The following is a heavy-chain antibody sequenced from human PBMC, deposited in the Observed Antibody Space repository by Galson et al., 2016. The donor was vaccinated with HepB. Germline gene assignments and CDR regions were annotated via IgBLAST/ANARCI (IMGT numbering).Heavy chain of an antibody. D-gene: IGHD5-24*01. CDR1: GFPFKDFA. J-gene: IGHJ4*02. Sequence: SLRLSCAASGFPFKDFAMSWVRQAPGKGLEWVSGITGHGGDTYSAASSKGRFTISRDNLKNTLYLELSSVRVGDTAVYYCAKMEGATIDIWCFDYWGQGALVTVSS. CDR3: AKMEGATIDIWCFDY. CDR2: ITGHGGDT. V-gene: IGHV3-23*01.